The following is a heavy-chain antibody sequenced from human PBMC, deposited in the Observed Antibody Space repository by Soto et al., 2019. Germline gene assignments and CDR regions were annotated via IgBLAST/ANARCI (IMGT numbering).Heavy chain of an antibody. CDR3: TTGGRSGSYYFDY. Sequence: GGSLRLSCAASGFTFSNAWMSWVRQAPGKGLEWVGRIKSKTDGGKTDYAAPVKGRFTISRDDSKNTLYLQMNSLKTEDTAVYYCTTGGRSGSYYFDYWGQGTLVTVSS. J-gene: IGHJ4*02. CDR1: GFTFSNAW. CDR2: IKSKTDGGKT. D-gene: IGHD1-26*01. V-gene: IGHV3-15*01.